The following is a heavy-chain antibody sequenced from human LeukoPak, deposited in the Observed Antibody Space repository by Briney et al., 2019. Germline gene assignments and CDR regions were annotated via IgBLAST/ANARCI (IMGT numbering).Heavy chain of an antibody. V-gene: IGHV3-21*01. CDR3: ARMATTKEYY. CDR2: ISSSSSYI. J-gene: IGHJ4*02. Sequence: PGGSLRLSCAASGFTFSGYSMNWVRQAPGKGLEWVSSISSSSSYIYYADSVKGRFTISRDNAKNSLYLQMNSLRAEDTAVYYCARMATTKEYYWGQGTLVTVSS. CDR1: GFTFSGYS. D-gene: IGHD5-24*01.